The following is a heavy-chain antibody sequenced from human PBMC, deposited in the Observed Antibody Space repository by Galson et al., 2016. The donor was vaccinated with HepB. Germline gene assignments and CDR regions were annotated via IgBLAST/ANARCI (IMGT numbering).Heavy chain of an antibody. CDR3: ARHGASLLFRDY. V-gene: IGHV4-59*08. Sequence: QVQLQESGPGLVKPSQTLSLTCTVSGGSIISYYWCWIRQSPGKGLECIGYIYYSGSTYYNPSLKSRVTISLDTSKKQFSLMLNSVTAADTAPYYCARHGASLLFRDYWGQGIQVTVSS. CDR1: GGSIISYY. J-gene: IGHJ4*02. D-gene: IGHD3-10*01. CDR2: IYYSGST.